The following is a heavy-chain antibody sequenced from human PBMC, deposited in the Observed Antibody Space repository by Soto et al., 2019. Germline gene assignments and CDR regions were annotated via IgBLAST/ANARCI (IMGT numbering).Heavy chain of an antibody. V-gene: IGHV3-21*01. CDR2: ISSSSYI. J-gene: IGHJ6*02. Sequence: PWGSRRLSEAPSGFTFRTHSMHWLRKAPGKGLEWVSTISSSSYIYSAYSVKGRFTISRDNAKNSLYLQMNSLRAEDTAVYYCARGRMELWWLRSRYEGEDVWGQGTTVTVSS. D-gene: IGHD5-12*01. CDR3: ARGRMELWWLRSRYEGEDV. CDR1: GFTFRTHS.